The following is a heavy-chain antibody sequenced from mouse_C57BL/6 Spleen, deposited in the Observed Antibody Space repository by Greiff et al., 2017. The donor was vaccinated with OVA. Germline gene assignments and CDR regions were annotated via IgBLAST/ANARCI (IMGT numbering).Heavy chain of an antibody. J-gene: IGHJ4*01. CDR2: IRNKANGYTT. CDR3: ARYEGLYAMDY. Sequence: EVKVVESGGGLVQPGGSLSLSCAASGFTFTDYYMSWVRQPPGKALEWLGCIRNKANGYTTEYSASVKGRFTISRDNSQSILYLQMNALRAEDSATYYCARYEGLYAMDYWGQGTSVTVSS. CDR1: GFTFTDYY. V-gene: IGHV7-3*01.